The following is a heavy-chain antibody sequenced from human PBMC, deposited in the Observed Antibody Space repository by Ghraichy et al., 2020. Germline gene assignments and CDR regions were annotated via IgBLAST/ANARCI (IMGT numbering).Heavy chain of an antibody. J-gene: IGHJ4*02. V-gene: IGHV3-23*01. CDR1: GFTFSSYA. CDR2: ISDSGGRT. Sequence: GESLNISCAASGFTFSSYAMSWVRQAPGKGLEWVSAISDSGGRTYYADSVKGRFTISRDNSKNTLYLQMNSLRAEDTAVYYCAKETPYSGEFLTLDYWGQGSLVTVSS. CDR3: AKETPYSGEFLTLDY. D-gene: IGHD1-26*01.